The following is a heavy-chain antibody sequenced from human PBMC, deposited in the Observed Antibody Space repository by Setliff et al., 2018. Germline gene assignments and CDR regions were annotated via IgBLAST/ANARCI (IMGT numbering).Heavy chain of an antibody. CDR2: ISTNNGNP. J-gene: IGHJ5*02. CDR3: VRGGSGAFDP. Sequence: ASVKVSCKASGYTFTSYAMHWVRQAPGQRLEWMGWISTNNGNPTYAQGFTGRFVFSLDTSLNTAYLQISSLEVEDTALYYCVRGGSGAFDPWGQGTLVTVSS. V-gene: IGHV7-4-1*02. CDR1: GYTFTSYA. D-gene: IGHD2-15*01.